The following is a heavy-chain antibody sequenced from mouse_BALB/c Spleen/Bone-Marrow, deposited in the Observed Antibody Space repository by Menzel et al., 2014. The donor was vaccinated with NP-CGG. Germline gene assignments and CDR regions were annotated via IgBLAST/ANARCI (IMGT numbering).Heavy chain of an antibody. J-gene: IGHJ1*01. CDR3: ARRGGWLGYFDV. Sequence: QVQLKESGAELMKPGASGRLSCKATGYTFSSYWMGGVKQGPGQGLEGIGEILPGSGSTNYNEKFKGKATFTADTSSNTAYMQLSSLTSEDSAVYYCARRGGWLGYFDVWGAGTTVTVSS. CDR2: ILPGSGST. V-gene: IGHV1-9*01. CDR1: GYTFSSYW. D-gene: IGHD2-3*01.